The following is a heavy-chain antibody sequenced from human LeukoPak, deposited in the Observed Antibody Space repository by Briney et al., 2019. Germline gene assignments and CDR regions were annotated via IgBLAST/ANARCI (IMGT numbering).Heavy chain of an antibody. D-gene: IGHD3-10*01. CDR2: ISGSGGST. Sequence: GGSLRLSCTASGFTLRSYAVSWVRQAPGKGLEWVSAISGSGGSTYYAESAKGRFTTSRDNSKNTVYLQMNSLRAEDTAVYYCAKDWGYGSGSPYYFDYWGQGTLVTVTS. J-gene: IGHJ4*02. CDR3: AKDWGYGSGSPYYFDY. V-gene: IGHV3-23*01. CDR1: GFTLRSYA.